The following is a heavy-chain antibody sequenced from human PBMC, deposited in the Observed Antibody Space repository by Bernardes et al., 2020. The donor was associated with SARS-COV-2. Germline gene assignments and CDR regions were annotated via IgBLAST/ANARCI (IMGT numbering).Heavy chain of an antibody. CDR3: ARDSGHTSSDLDY. J-gene: IGHJ4*02. CDR1: GFTFSVYT. V-gene: IGHV3-21*01. D-gene: IGHD2-2*01. CDR2: ITSKTDI. Sequence: GGSLRLSCVASGFTFSVYTLNWVRQAPGKGLEWVSSITSKTDIYYADSVRGRFTISRDNAKSSLFLHMTGLSADDTAVYYCARDSGHTSSDLDYWGQGTLVTVSS.